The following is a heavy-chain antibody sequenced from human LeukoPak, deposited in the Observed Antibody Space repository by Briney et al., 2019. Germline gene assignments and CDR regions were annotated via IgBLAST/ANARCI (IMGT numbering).Heavy chain of an antibody. D-gene: IGHD6-13*01. J-gene: IGHJ4*02. CDR1: GGTFSSYA. V-gene: IGHV1-18*01. CDR2: ISAYNGNT. Sequence: ASVKVSCKASGGTFSSYAISWVRQAPGQGLEWMGWISAYNGNTNYAQKLQGRVTMTTDTSTSTAYMELRSLRSDDTAVYYCARARRIAAAGKLDYWGQGTLVTVSS. CDR3: ARARRIAAAGKLDY.